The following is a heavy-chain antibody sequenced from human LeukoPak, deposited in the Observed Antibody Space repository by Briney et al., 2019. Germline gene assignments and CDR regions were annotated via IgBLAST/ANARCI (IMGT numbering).Heavy chain of an antibody. V-gene: IGHV1-69*04. CDR2: IIPILGIA. CDR1: GGTFSSYA. Sequence: ASVKVSYKASGGTFSSYAISWVRQAPGQGLEWMGRIIPILGIANYAQKFQGRVTITADKSTSTAYMELSSLRSEDTAVYYCAREPPMKLFDYWGQGTLVTVSS. J-gene: IGHJ4*02. CDR3: AREPPMKLFDY.